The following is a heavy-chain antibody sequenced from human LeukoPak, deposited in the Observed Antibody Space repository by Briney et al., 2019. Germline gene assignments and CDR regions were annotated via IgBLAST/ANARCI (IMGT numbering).Heavy chain of an antibody. J-gene: IGHJ4*02. CDR3: ERIQLWMHAIDY. CDR2: INHSGST. D-gene: IGHD5-18*01. Sequence: SETLSLTCAVYGGSFSGYYWSWIRQPPGKGLEWIGEINHSGSTNYNPSLKSRVTISVDTSKNQFSLKLSSVTAADTAVYYCERIQLWMHAIDYWGQGTLVTVSS. CDR1: GGSFSGYY. V-gene: IGHV4-34*01.